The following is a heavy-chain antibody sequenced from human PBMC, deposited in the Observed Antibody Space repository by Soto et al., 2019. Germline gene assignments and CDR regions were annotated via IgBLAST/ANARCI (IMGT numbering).Heavy chain of an antibody. D-gene: IGHD2-15*01. J-gene: IGHJ5*02. CDR3: ARGIGYCSGGSCYPNWFDP. CDR1: GGSFSGYY. Sequence: QVQLQQWGAGLLKPSETLSLTCAVYGGSFSGYYWSWIRQPPGKGLEWIGEINHSGSTNYNPSLKSRVTISVDTSKNQISLKLSSVTAADTAVYYCARGIGYCSGGSCYPNWFDPWGQGTLVTVSS. V-gene: IGHV4-34*01. CDR2: INHSGST.